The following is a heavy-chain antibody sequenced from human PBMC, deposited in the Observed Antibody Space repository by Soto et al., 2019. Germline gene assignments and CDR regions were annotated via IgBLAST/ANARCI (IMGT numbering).Heavy chain of an antibody. D-gene: IGHD1-26*01. CDR2: ISYDGSNK. Sequence: QVQLVESGGGVVQPGRSLRLSCAASGFTFSSYGMHWVRQAPGKGLEWVAVISYDGSNKYYADSVKGRFTISRDNSKNTLYLQMNSLRAEDTAVYYCAKDRISGSYSSWYFDLWGRGTLVTVSS. CDR1: GFTFSSYG. V-gene: IGHV3-30*18. CDR3: AKDRISGSYSSWYFDL. J-gene: IGHJ2*01.